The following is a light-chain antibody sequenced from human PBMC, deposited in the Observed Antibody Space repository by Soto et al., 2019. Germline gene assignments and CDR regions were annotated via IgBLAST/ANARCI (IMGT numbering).Light chain of an antibody. Sequence: EIVLTQSPGTLSLSPGERATLSCRASQSVSSSYLAWYHQKPGQTPRLLIYGASSRATGIPDRFSGSGSGTDFNLTISRLEPEDFSVYYCQQYGSSPDTFGQGTKLEIK. CDR2: GAS. CDR3: QQYGSSPDT. J-gene: IGKJ2*01. V-gene: IGKV3-20*01. CDR1: QSVSSSY.